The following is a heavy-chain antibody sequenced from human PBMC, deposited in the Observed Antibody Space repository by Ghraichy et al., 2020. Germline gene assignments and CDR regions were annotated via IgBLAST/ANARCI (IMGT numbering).Heavy chain of an antibody. CDR1: GGSISSYY. CDR3: ARHDCSSTSCYGGDYYGMDV. Sequence: SETLSLTCTVSGGSISSYYWSWIRQPPGKGLEWIGYIYTSGSTNYNPSLKSRVTISVDTSKNQFSLKLSSVTAADTAVYYCARHDCSSTSCYGGDYYGMDVWGQGTTVTVSS. CDR2: IYTSGST. V-gene: IGHV4-4*09. D-gene: IGHD2-2*01. J-gene: IGHJ6*02.